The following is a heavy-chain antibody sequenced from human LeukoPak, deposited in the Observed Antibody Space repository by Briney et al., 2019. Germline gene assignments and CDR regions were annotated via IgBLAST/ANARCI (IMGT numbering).Heavy chain of an antibody. Sequence: GGSLRLSCAASGFTFSSYAMSWVRQAPGKGLVWVSRINSDGSSTGYADSVKGRFTISRDNAKNTLYLQMNSLRAEDTAVYYCATPRGSGSYLAFDYWGQGTLVTVSS. CDR3: ATPRGSGSYLAFDY. J-gene: IGHJ4*02. CDR2: INSDGSST. V-gene: IGHV3-74*01. CDR1: GFTFSSYA. D-gene: IGHD1-26*01.